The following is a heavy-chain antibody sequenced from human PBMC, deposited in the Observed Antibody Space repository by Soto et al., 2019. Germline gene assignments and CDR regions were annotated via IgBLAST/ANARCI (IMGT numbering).Heavy chain of an antibody. Sequence: QVQLVQSGAEVKKPGASVKVSCKPSGYTFTSYAMHWVRQAPGQRLEWMGWINAGNGDTKYSQKFQGRVTLTRDTSASTAYMELSSLRSEDTAVYYCARYGVGTYHFDYWGQGTLVTVSS. CDR3: ARYGVGTYHFDY. CDR2: INAGNGDT. D-gene: IGHD1-1*01. CDR1: GYTFTSYA. V-gene: IGHV1-3*01. J-gene: IGHJ4*02.